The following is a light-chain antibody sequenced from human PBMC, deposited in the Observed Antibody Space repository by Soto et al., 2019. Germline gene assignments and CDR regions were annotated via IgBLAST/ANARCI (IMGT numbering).Light chain of an antibody. CDR2: GAS. J-gene: IGKJ2*01. CDR3: QQYGSSPPYT. CDR1: QSVSSSY. V-gene: IGKV3-20*01. Sequence: DIVLTQSPGTLSLSPGERATLSCRASQSVSSSYLAWYQQKPGQAPRLLIYGASSRATGIPDRFSGSGSGTHFTLTISRLEPEDFAVYYCQQYGSSPPYTFGQGTKLDIK.